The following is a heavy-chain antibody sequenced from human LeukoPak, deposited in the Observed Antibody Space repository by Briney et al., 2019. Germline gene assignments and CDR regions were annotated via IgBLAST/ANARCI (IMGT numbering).Heavy chain of an antibody. CDR3: AKDIGVVPADFYYYYGMDV. CDR2: ISWNSGSI. CDR1: GFTFDDYA. V-gene: IGHV3-9*01. Sequence: GGSLRLSCAASGFTFDDYAMHWVRQAPGKGLEWVSGISWNSGSIGYADSVKGRFTISRDNAKNSLYLQMNSLRAEDTALYYCAKDIGVVPADFYYYYGMDVWAKGPRSPSP. J-gene: IGHJ6*02. D-gene: IGHD2-2*01.